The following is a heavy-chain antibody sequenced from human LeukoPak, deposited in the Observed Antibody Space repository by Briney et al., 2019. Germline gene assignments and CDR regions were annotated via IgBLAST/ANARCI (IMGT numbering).Heavy chain of an antibody. V-gene: IGHV1-69*05. J-gene: IGHJ4*02. CDR2: IIPIFGTA. D-gene: IGHD1-26*01. Sequence: GASVKVSCKASGGTFSSYAISWVRQAPGQGLEWMGGIIPIFGTANYAQKFQGRVTITTDESTSTAYMELSRLRSEDTAVYYCARDGAPIVGATSGFDYWGQGTLVNVSS. CDR3: ARDGAPIVGATSGFDY. CDR1: GGTFSSYA.